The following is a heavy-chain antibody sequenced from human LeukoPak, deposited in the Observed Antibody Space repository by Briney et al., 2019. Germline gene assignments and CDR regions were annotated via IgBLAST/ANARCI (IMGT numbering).Heavy chain of an antibody. Sequence: RSLRLSCAASGFTFSSYGMHWVRQAPGEGLEWVAVISYDGSNKYYADYVKGRFTISRDNSKNTLYLQMNSLRAEDTAVYYCAKDRDIVVVPAAIRQGLDYWGQGTLVTVSS. CDR3: AKDRDIVVVPAAIRQGLDY. CDR1: GFTFSSYG. V-gene: IGHV3-30*18. J-gene: IGHJ4*02. CDR2: ISYDGSNK. D-gene: IGHD2-2*01.